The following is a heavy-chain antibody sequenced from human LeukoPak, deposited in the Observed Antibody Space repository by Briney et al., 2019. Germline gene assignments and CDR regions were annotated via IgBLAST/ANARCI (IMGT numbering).Heavy chain of an antibody. CDR1: GFTFSTYA. CDR2: IWYDGSNR. CDR3: ARAGTTIGGGYWFDP. J-gene: IGHJ5*02. V-gene: IGHV3-33*01. Sequence: QPGGSLRLSCAASGFTFSTYAMHWVRQAPGKGLEWVAVIWYDGSNRYYGDSVQGRFTISRDNPKKTLHLQMNSLRAEDTAVYYCARAGTTIGGGYWFDPWGQGTLVTVSS. D-gene: IGHD1-1*01.